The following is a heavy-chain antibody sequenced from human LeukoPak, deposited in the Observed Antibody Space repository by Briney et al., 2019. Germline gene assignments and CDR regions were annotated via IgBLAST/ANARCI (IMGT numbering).Heavy chain of an antibody. CDR2: IYYTGST. D-gene: IGHD6-13*01. CDR1: GGSISSRNYY. V-gene: IGHV4-39*02. CDR3: ARDSGSSSWYYFDY. Sequence: SETLSLTCTVSGGSISSRNYYWGWIRQPPGKGLEWIGSIYYTGSTYYKPSLRSRVIISVDTSKNQFSLKLSSVTAADTAVYYCARDSGSSSWYYFDYWGQGTLVTVSS. J-gene: IGHJ4*02.